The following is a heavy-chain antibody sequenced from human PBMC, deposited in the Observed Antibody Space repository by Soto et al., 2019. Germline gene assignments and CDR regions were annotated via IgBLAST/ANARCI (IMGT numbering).Heavy chain of an antibody. CDR1: GFTFSSYS. CDR2: ISSSSSYI. Sequence: GGSLRLSCAASGFTFSSYSMNWVRQAPGKGLEWVSSISSSSSYIYYADSVKGRFTISRDNAKNSLYLQMNSLRAEDTAVYYCARDHGAAAGTSYYYGMDVWGQGTTVTVSS. V-gene: IGHV3-21*01. J-gene: IGHJ6*02. D-gene: IGHD6-13*01. CDR3: ARDHGAAAGTSYYYGMDV.